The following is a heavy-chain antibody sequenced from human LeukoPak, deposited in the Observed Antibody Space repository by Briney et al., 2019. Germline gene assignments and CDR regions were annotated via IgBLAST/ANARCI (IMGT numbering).Heavy chain of an antibody. CDR3: AGGRTDIVVVPATLRNYYFDY. V-gene: IGHV1-69*06. CDR1: GGTFSSYD. Sequence: SVTVSCTASGGTFSSYDISWVRQAPGQGLEWMGGIMPMFGKANYAQKFQGRVTTTADKATSTAYMELSSLRSEDTAVYYCAGGRTDIVVVPATLRNYYFDYWGQGTLVTVSS. J-gene: IGHJ4*02. CDR2: IMPMFGKA. D-gene: IGHD2-2*01.